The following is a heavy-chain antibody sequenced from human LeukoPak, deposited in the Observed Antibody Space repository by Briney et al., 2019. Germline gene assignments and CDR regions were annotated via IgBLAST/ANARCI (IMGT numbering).Heavy chain of an antibody. CDR2: IYYSGST. V-gene: IGHV4-59*01. J-gene: IGHJ3*02. D-gene: IGHD1-20*01. Sequence: SETLSLTCTVSGGSISSYYWSWTRQPPGKGLDWIGYIYYSGSTNYNPSLESRVTISVDTSKNQFSLKLSSVTAADTAVYYCARVSLTGTRAFDIWGQGTMVTVSS. CDR1: GGSISSYY. CDR3: ARVSLTGTRAFDI.